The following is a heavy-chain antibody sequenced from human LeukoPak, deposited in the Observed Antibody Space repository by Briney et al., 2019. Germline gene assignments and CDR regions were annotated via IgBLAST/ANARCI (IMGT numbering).Heavy chain of an antibody. J-gene: IGHJ4*02. V-gene: IGHV4-61*02. D-gene: IGHD3-3*01. CDR3: ARGRSVRFLEWFSSDY. Sequence: PSQTLSLTCTVSGGSISSGSYYWSWIRQPAGKGLEWIGRIYTSGSTNYNPSLKSRVTISVDTSKNQFSLKLSSVTAADTAVYYCARGRSVRFLEWFSSDYWGQGTLVTVSS. CDR1: GGSISSGSYY. CDR2: IYTSGST.